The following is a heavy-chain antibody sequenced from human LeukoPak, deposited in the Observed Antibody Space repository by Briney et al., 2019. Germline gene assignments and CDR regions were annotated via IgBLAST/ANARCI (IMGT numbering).Heavy chain of an antibody. J-gene: IGHJ4*02. V-gene: IGHV4-4*07. CDR2: IYTSGST. CDR1: GGSISSYY. D-gene: IGHD2-15*01. CDR3: ARALTPGYCSGGTCSYFDY. Sequence: SETLSLTCTVSGGSISSYYWSWIRQPAGKGLEWIGCIYTSGSTNYNPSLKSRVTMSVDTSKNQFSLKLSSVTAADTAVYYCARALTPGYCSGGTCSYFDYWGQGTLVTVSS.